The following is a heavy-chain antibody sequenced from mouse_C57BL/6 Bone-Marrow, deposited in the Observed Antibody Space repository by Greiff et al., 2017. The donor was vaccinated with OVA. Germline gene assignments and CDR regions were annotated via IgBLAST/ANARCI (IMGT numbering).Heavy chain of an antibody. D-gene: IGHD1-1*01. CDR1: GYTFTSYW. V-gene: IGHV1-64*01. CDR2: IHPNSGST. J-gene: IGHJ1*03. Sequence: VQLQQPGAELVKPGASVKLSCKASGYTFTSYWMHWVKQRPGQGLEWIGMIHPNSGSTNYNEKFKSKATLTVDKSSSTAYMQLSSLTSEDSAVYYCARRVITAVVAENWYFDVWGTGTTVTVSS. CDR3: ARRVITAVVAENWYFDV.